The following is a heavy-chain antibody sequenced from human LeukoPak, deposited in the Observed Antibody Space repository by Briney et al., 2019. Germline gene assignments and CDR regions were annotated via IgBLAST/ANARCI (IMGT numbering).Heavy chain of an antibody. CDR1: GFTFSDYY. V-gene: IGHV3-11*06. Sequence: GGSLRLSCAASGFTFSDYYMSWIRQALGKGLEWVSYISSSSSYTNYADSVKGRFTISRDNAKNSLYLQMNSLRAEDTAVYYCARNYDILTGTSYYYYGMDVWGKGTTVTVSS. CDR2: ISSSSSYT. CDR3: ARNYDILTGTSYYYYGMDV. D-gene: IGHD3-9*01. J-gene: IGHJ6*04.